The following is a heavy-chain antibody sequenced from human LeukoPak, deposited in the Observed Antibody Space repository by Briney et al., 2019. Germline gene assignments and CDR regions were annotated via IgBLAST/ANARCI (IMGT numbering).Heavy chain of an antibody. CDR1: GDSISNYY. V-gene: IGHV4-34*01. J-gene: IGHJ5*02. D-gene: IGHD6-19*01. CDR3: ARGLLKGIPVAGSP. CDR2: INHSGIT. Sequence: SETLSLTCTVSGDSISNYYWSWIRQPAGKGLEWIGEINHSGITNYNTSLKSRVSISTDTSKNQFSLKLRSVTAADTAVYYCARGLLKGIPVAGSPWGRGTPVSVSS.